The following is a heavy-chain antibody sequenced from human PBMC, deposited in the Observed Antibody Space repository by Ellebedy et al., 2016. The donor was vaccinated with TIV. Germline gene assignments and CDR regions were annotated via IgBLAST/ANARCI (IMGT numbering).Heavy chain of an antibody. CDR2: IDPTDSYT. J-gene: IGHJ6*02. Sequence: PGGSLRLSCKGSGYSFTNNWISWVRQMPGKGLEWMGRIDPTDSYTDYSPSFQGHVTISVDKSISKAYLQWSSLKASDTAMYYCARYYNSGSRYGMDVWGQGTTVTVSS. V-gene: IGHV5-10-1*01. D-gene: IGHD3-10*01. CDR3: ARYYNSGSRYGMDV. CDR1: GYSFTNNW.